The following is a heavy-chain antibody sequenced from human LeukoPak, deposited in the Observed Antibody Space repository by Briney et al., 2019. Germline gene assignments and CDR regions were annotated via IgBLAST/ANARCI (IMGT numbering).Heavy chain of an antibody. CDR1: GGSISSYY. Sequence: PSETLSLTCTVSGGSISSYYWSWIRQPPGKGLEWIGYIYYSGSTNYNPSLKSRVTISVDTSKNRFSLKLSSVTAADTAVYYCARGCSGGSCYSDYYFDYWGQGTLVTVSS. CDR2: IYYSGST. J-gene: IGHJ4*02. V-gene: IGHV4-59*01. D-gene: IGHD2-15*01. CDR3: ARGCSGGSCYSDYYFDY.